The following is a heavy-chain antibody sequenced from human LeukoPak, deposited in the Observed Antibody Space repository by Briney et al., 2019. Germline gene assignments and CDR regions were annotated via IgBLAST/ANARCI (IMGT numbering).Heavy chain of an antibody. V-gene: IGHV4-59*01. D-gene: IGHD1-26*01. Sequence: SGTLSLTCAVSGGSISSYYWSWIRQPPGKGLEWIGYIYYSGSTNYNPSLKSRVTISVDTSKNQFSLKLSSVTAADTAVYYCARDGGYQNIYGMDVWGQGTTVTVSS. CDR1: GGSISSYY. CDR3: ARDGGYQNIYGMDV. J-gene: IGHJ6*02. CDR2: IYYSGST.